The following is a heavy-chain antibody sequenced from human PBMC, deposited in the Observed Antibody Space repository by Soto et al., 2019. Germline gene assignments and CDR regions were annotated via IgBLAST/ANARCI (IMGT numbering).Heavy chain of an antibody. V-gene: IGHV3-48*03. CDR1: GFTFSSYE. J-gene: IGHJ4*02. CDR2: ISSSGSTI. CDR3: ARLNTQWLVTDY. D-gene: IGHD6-19*01. Sequence: EVQLVESGGGLVQPGGSLRLSCAASGFTFSSYEMNWVRQAPGKGLEWVSYISSSGSTIYYADSVKGRFTISRDNAKNSLYLQMNSLRAEDTAVYYWARLNTQWLVTDYWGQGTLVTVSS.